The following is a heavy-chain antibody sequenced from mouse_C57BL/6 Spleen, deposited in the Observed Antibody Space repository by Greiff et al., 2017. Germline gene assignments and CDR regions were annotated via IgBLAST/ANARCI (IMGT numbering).Heavy chain of an antibody. Sequence: QVQLKQSGAELVKPGASVKISCKASGYAFSSYWMNWVKQRPGKGLEWIGQIYPGDGDTNYNGKFKGKATLTADKSSSTAYMQLSSLTSEDSAVYFCARCDGYYGYFDVWGTGTTVTVSS. J-gene: IGHJ1*03. CDR2: IYPGDGDT. D-gene: IGHD2-3*01. CDR1: GYAFSSYW. CDR3: ARCDGYYGYFDV. V-gene: IGHV1-80*01.